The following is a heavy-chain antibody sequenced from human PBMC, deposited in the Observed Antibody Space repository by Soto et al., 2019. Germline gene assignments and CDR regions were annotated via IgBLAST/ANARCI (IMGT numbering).Heavy chain of an antibody. CDR1: GGSISSGGYY. CDR2: IYYSGST. Sequence: QVQLQESGPGLVKPSQTLSLTCTVSGGSISSGGYYWSWIRQHPGKGLEWIGYIYYSGSTYYNPSLKARVTISVDTSKNQFSLKLSSATAADTAVYYCAREFGSSWYRGYAFDIWGQGTRVTVSS. CDR3: AREFGSSWYRGYAFDI. J-gene: IGHJ3*02. D-gene: IGHD6-13*01. V-gene: IGHV4-31*03.